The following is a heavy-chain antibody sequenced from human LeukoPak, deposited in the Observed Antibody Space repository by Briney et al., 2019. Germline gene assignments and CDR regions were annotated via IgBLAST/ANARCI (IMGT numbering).Heavy chain of an antibody. CDR1: GFSFSSYD. D-gene: IGHD2-8*01. J-gene: IGHJ3*02. CDR2: ISGSVSGFGSPT. Sequence: GGSLRLSCEAPGFSFSSYDMSWVRQAPGKGLEWVSGISGSVSGFGSPTKYADSVKGRLTISRDNSKKTLYLQMNSLRAEDTAVYYCAKGKINHNGAFDIWGQGTMVTVSS. V-gene: IGHV3-23*01. CDR3: AKGKINHNGAFDI.